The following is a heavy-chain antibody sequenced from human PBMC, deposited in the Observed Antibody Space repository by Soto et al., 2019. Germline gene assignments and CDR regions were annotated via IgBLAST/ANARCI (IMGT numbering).Heavy chain of an antibody. J-gene: IGHJ6*02. CDR2: VFHSGSV. Sequence: QVQLQQSGPRLVKPSQTLSLTCTVSGGPISGDYYHWTWIRQSPGKGLEWIGYVFHSGSVLYNPSLKSRLNISVDTSKNQCSLRLSSVTAADTAVYFCAREDDGGDRDYYGLDVWGQGTTVTVSS. CDR3: AREDDGGDRDYYGLDV. D-gene: IGHD2-21*02. V-gene: IGHV4-30-4*08. CDR1: GGPISGDYYH.